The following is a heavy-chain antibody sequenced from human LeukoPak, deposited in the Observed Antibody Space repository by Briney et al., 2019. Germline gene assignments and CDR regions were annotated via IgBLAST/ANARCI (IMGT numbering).Heavy chain of an antibody. CDR1: GFSFSISW. CDR2: IKPDGSET. D-gene: IGHD6-13*01. Sequence: GGSLRLSCAGSGFSFSISWMAWVRQAPGKGLEWVANIKPDGSETHYVDSVRGRFTISRDNAKNSLYLQMHSLRVEDTAVYYCARANGHDRSWHMDVWGQGTMLTVSS. J-gene: IGHJ3*01. CDR3: ARANGHDRSWHMDV. V-gene: IGHV3-7*01.